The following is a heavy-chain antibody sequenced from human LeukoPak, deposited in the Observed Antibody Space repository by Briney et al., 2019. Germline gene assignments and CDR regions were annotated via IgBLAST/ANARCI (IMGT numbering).Heavy chain of an antibody. J-gene: IGHJ4*02. D-gene: IGHD3-22*01. V-gene: IGHV4-30-4*08. CDR3: ARDDSSGYALDY. CDR1: GGSISSGDYY. CDR2: IYYSGST. Sequence: SQTLSLTCTVSGGSISSGDYYWSWIRQPPGKGLEWIGYIYYSGSTYYNPSLKSRVTISVDTSKNQLSLKLSSVTAADTAVYYCARDDSSGYALDYWGQGTLVTVSS.